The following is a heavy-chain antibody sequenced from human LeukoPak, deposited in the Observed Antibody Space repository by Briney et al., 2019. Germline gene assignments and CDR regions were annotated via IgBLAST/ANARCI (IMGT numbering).Heavy chain of an antibody. J-gene: IGHJ6*02. V-gene: IGHV3-7*01. D-gene: IGHD3-3*01. Sequence: GGSLRLSCAASGFTFSSYWMSWVRQAPGKGLEWVANIKQDGSEKYYVDSVKGRFTISRDNAKNSLYLQMNSLRAEDTAVYYCARDQGGSGYFYYYYGVDVWGQGTTVTVSS. CDR2: IKQDGSEK. CDR1: GFTFSSYW. CDR3: ARDQGGSGYFYYYYGVDV.